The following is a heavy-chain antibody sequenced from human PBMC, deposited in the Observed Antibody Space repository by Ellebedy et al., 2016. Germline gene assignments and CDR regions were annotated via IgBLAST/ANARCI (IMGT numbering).Heavy chain of an antibody. J-gene: IGHJ4*02. V-gene: IGHV4-59*01. CDR3: ARIGGVSFGERPIDY. Sequence: SETLSLTFIVSGGSISRYYWSRIRQPPGRGLEWIGNIYYTGTTNYNPSLQSRATISLDTSKNQFSLRLTSVTAADTAVYYCARIGGVSFGERPIDYWGQGTLVTVSS. CDR1: GGSISRYY. CDR2: IYYTGTT. D-gene: IGHD3-10*01.